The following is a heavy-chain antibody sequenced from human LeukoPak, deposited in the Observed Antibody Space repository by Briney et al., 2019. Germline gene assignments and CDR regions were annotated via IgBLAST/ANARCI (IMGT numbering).Heavy chain of an antibody. J-gene: IGHJ4*02. Sequence: ASVKVXXXASGGTFSSYAIGWVRQAPGQGLEXMGRIIPILGIANYAQKFQGRVTITADKSTSTAYMELSSLRSEDTAVYYCARESQDYGDFRYWGQGTLVTVSS. CDR2: IIPILGIA. V-gene: IGHV1-69*04. CDR1: GGTFSSYA. D-gene: IGHD4-17*01. CDR3: ARESQDYGDFRY.